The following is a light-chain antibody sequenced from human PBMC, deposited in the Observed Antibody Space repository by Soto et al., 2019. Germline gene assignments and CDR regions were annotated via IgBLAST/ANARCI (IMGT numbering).Light chain of an antibody. Sequence: QSVLTQPPSMSGAPGQRVTISCTGDSSNIGAGYDVHWYQQLPGTAPKLLIYVNINRPSGVPDRFSASRSDSSASLAITGLQAEDEADYYCQSYDSSLSVVFGGGTKLTVL. CDR1: SSNIGAGYD. CDR3: QSYDSSLSVV. CDR2: VNI. J-gene: IGLJ2*01. V-gene: IGLV1-40*01.